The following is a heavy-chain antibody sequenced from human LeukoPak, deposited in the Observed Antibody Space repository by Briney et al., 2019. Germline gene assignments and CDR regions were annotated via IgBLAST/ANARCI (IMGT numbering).Heavy chain of an antibody. CDR3: ARDIYYYDSSGYYYN. CDR1: EFTFSTYG. D-gene: IGHD3-22*01. V-gene: IGHV3-30*03. J-gene: IGHJ4*02. Sequence: PGGSLRLSCAASEFTFSTYGMHWVRQAPGKGLEWVAVISYDGSYKFYADSVKGRFTISRDNSKNTLYLQMNSLRAEDTAVYYCARDIYYYDSSGYYYNWGQGTLVTVSS. CDR2: ISYDGSYK.